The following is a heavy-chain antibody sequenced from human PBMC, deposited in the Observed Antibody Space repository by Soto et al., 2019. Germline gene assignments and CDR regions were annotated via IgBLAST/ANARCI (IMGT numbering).Heavy chain of an antibody. CDR1: GFILSDCA. CDR2: ISSSSSVM. V-gene: IGHV3-48*01. Sequence: EVQLVESGGGLVQPGGSLRLSCAASGFILSDCAMNWVRQAPGKGLEWVSYISSSSSVMDYADSVKGRFTVSRDNAMKTLYLQMNSLRAEDTAVYDCVRDLSERSNCYYHLHAWGKGTPVTVSS. CDR3: VRDLSERSNCYYHLHA. J-gene: IGHJ6*03.